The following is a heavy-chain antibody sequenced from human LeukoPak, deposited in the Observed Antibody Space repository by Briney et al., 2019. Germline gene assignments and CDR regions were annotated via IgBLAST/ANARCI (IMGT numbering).Heavy chain of an antibody. CDR3: ARVFEYYDYVWGSYRRGEVGAFDI. Sequence: PSETLSLTCTVSGGSISSSSYYWGWIRQPPGKGLEWIGEIYHSGSTNYNPSLKSRVTISVDKSKNQFSLKLSSVTAADTAVYYCARVFEYYDYVWGSYRRGEVGAFDIWGQGTMVTVSS. V-gene: IGHV4-39*07. CDR1: GGSISSSSYY. D-gene: IGHD3-16*01. CDR2: IYHSGST. J-gene: IGHJ3*02.